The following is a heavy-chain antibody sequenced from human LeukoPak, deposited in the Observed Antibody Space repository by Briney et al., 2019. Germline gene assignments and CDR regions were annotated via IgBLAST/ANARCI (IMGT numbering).Heavy chain of an antibody. CDR3: ARGIDDFWSGYYFIDY. CDR1: GYTFTSYG. Sequence: GASVKVSCKASGYTFTSYGISWVRQAPGQRLEWMGWISAYNGNTNYAQKLQGRVTMTTDTSTSTVYMELRSLRSDDTAVYYCARGIDDFWSGYYFIDYWGQGTLVTVSS. CDR2: ISAYNGNT. V-gene: IGHV1-18*01. J-gene: IGHJ4*02. D-gene: IGHD3-3*01.